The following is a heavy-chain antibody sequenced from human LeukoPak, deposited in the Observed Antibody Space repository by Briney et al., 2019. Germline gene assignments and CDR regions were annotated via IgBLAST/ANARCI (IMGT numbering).Heavy chain of an antibody. CDR1: GYTFTVYN. CDR2: INAKSGGT. Sequence: ASVTVSFKCSGYTFTVYNMHWVRQASGQGRERMGGINAKSGGTNYAQKFLGRVTITTVTSISTAYMELSRLRSDDTAVYYCARDSGDILSCFYWGQGTLVTVSS. D-gene: IGHD3-9*01. J-gene: IGHJ4*02. CDR3: ARDSGDILSCFY. V-gene: IGHV1-2*02.